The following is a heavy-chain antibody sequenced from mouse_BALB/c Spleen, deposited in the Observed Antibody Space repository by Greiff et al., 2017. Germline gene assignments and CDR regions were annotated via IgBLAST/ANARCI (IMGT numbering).Heavy chain of an antibody. CDR3: AKGGVLSCFDY. V-gene: IGHV1-14*01. Sequence: VQLQQSGPELVKPGASVKMSCKASGYTFTSYVMHWVKQRPGQGLEWIGYINPYNDGTKYNEKFKGKATLTSDKSSSTAYMELSSLTSEDSAVYYCAKGGVLSCFDYWGQGTTLTVS. CDR2: INPYNDGT. J-gene: IGHJ2*01. CDR1: GYTFTSYV.